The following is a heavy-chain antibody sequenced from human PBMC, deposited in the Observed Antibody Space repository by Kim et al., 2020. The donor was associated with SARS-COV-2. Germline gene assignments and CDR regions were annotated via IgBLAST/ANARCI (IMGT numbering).Heavy chain of an antibody. Sequence: YHNPPLKIRVTISVDTSKHQLSLKLSSVTAADTAVYYCASLRVQLFLDYWGQGTPVTVSS. J-gene: IGHJ4*02. CDR3: ASLRVQLFLDY. V-gene: IGHV4-39*01. D-gene: IGHD5-18*01.